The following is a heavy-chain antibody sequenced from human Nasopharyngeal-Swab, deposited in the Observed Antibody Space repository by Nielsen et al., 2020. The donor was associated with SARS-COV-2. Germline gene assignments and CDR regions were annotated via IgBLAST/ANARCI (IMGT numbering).Heavy chain of an antibody. CDR1: GSSFTGFY. J-gene: IGHJ6*02. CDR2: INHNERT. CDR3: ARAGRIGDSYTGLDV. V-gene: IGHV4-34*01. D-gene: IGHD1-26*01. Sequence: SEPLTLTCAADGSSFTGFYWNWIRQPPGKGLEWIGEINHNERTNYNPSLKSRIAMLVDTSNNQVSLKVSSVTAGDTAAYYCARAGRIGDSYTGLDVWGQGTTVTVSS.